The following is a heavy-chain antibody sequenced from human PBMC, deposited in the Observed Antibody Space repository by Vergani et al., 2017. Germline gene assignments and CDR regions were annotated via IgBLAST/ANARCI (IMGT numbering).Heavy chain of an antibody. Sequence: QLQLQESGPGLVKPSATLSLTCSVSGASIRSSNYYWGWIRQPPGKGLEWIARIYYSGSTYYNPSLKSRVTISVDTSKSQFSLKLSSVTAADTAVYFCARHSTVEWMVKLGWIDPWGQGGLVIVAS. CDR3: ARHSTVEWMVKLGWIDP. CDR1: GASIRSSNYY. V-gene: IGHV4-39*01. D-gene: IGHD6-19*01. J-gene: IGHJ5*02. CDR2: IYYSGST.